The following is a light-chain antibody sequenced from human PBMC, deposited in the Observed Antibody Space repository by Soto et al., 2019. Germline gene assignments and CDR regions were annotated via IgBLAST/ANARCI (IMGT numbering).Light chain of an antibody. J-gene: IGKJ4*01. V-gene: IGKV1-13*02. CDR1: QGISSA. CDR2: DAS. CDR3: QQFNSYPLT. Sequence: AIQLTQSPSSLSASVGDRVTITCRASQGISSALAWYQQKPGKAPTLLIYDASSLESGLPSRFSRSGSETDFTLTISSLQPEDFATYYCQQFNSYPLTFGGGTKVEIK.